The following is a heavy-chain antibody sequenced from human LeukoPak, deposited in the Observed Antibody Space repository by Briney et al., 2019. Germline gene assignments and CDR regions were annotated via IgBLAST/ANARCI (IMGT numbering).Heavy chain of an antibody. Sequence: ASVKVSCKASGYTFTSYDINWVRQATGQGLEWMGWMNPNSGNTGYAQKFQGRVTMTRNTSISTAYMELSSLRSEDTAVYYCAGFFPPSKPLLWFGKKIAWFDPWGQGTLVTVSS. J-gene: IGHJ5*02. CDR2: MNPNSGNT. V-gene: IGHV1-8*01. CDR3: AGFFPPSKPLLWFGKKIAWFDP. D-gene: IGHD3-10*01. CDR1: GYTFTSYD.